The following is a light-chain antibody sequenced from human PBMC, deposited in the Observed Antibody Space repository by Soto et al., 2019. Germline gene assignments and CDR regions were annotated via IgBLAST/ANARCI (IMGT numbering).Light chain of an antibody. V-gene: IGKV1-27*01. CDR1: QDIKNY. CDR3: QQLNSYPIT. J-gene: IGKJ5*01. Sequence: DIQMTQSPPSLSASVGDRVTITCRASQDIKNYLAWYQQKPGKVPKLLIYGASTLQTGVPSRFSGSGFGTVFTFTIISLQPEDFATYYCQQLNSYPITFGQGTRLEIK. CDR2: GAS.